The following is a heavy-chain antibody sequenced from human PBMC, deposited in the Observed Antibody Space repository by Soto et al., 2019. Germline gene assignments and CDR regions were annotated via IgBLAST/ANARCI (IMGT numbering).Heavy chain of an antibody. CDR3: AKNYDFWSGYHTRGGAFDI. CDR1: GFTFSSYA. D-gene: IGHD3-3*01. Sequence: GGSLRLSCAASGFTFSSYAMSWVRQAPGKGLEWVSAISGSGGSTYYADSVKGRFTISRDNSKNTLYLQMNSLRAEDTAVYYCAKNYDFWSGYHTRGGAFDIWGQGTMVTVSS. J-gene: IGHJ3*02. V-gene: IGHV3-23*01. CDR2: ISGSGGST.